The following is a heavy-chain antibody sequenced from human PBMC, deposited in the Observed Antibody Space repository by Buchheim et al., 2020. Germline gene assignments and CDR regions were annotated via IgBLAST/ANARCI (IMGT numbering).Heavy chain of an antibody. Sequence: QVQLQQWGAGLLKPSETLSLTCAVSGGSFSGYYWSWIRQPPGKGLEWIGEINHSGSTNYNPYLKSRVTISVDTYKNQFSLKLSSVTAADTAVYYCARDLMYYDFWSGYCFWFDPWGQGTL. J-gene: IGHJ5*02. CDR3: ARDLMYYDFWSGYCFWFDP. CDR2: INHSGST. D-gene: IGHD3-3*01. CDR1: GGSFSGYY. V-gene: IGHV4-34*01.